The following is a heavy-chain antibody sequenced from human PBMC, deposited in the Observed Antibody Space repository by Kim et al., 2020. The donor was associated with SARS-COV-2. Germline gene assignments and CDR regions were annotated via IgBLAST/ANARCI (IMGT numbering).Heavy chain of an antibody. V-gene: IGHV1-3*01. CDR3: ARGLVDYYDSSGSFDY. CDR2: INAGNGNT. J-gene: IGHJ4*02. CDR1: GYTFTSYA. Sequence: ASVKVSCKASGYTFTSYAMHWVRQAPGQRLEWMGWINAGNGNTKYSQKFQGRVTITRDTSASTAYMELSSLRSEDTAVYYCARGLVDYYDSSGSFDYWGQGTLVTVSS. D-gene: IGHD3-22*01.